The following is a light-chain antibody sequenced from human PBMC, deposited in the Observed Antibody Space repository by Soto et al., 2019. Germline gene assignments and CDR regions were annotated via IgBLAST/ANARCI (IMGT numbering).Light chain of an antibody. V-gene: IGKV1-5*03. CDR3: QQYNNYPET. J-gene: IGKJ1*01. CDR2: KAS. Sequence: DIQMTQSPSTLSASVGDRVTITCQASQSITTSLAWYQQKAGKAPKLLIYKASTLESGVPSRFSGSGSGTEFTLTISSLQPDDSATYYCQQYNNYPETFGQGTKVEIK. CDR1: QSITTS.